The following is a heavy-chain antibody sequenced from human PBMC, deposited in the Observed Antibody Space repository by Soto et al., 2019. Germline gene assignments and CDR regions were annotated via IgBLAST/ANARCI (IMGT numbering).Heavy chain of an antibody. V-gene: IGHV4-34*01. CDR2: INHSGSI. Sequence: SETLSLTCAVHGGSFSGYYWSWIRQPPGKGLEWVGEINHSGSIHYNPSLKSRVTISADTPNNQFSLKLTSVTAADTAVYYCARGSQWLDYWGQGALVTVSS. CDR1: GGSFSGYY. J-gene: IGHJ4*02. D-gene: IGHD6-19*01. CDR3: ARGSQWLDY.